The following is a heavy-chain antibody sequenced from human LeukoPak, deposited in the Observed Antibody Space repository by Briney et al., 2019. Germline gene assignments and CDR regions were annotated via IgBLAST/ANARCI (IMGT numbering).Heavy chain of an antibody. V-gene: IGHV1-69*13. CDR2: IIPMINTP. CDR3: AIFQGTYGDNDNDF. D-gene: IGHD4-17*01. CDR1: GGTFRSFA. Sequence: SVKVSCKASGGTFRSFAINWVRQAHGKGLEWMGGIIPMINTPKYAQRFQGRVSITAGESTSTGYMEVSSLRSEDTAVCYCAIFQGTYGDNDNDFWGQGTLVTVSS. J-gene: IGHJ4*02.